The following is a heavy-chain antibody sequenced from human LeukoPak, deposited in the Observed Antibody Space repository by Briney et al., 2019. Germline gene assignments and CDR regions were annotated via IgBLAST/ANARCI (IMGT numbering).Heavy chain of an antibody. CDR3: ARAAVAAAGYLE. D-gene: IGHD6-13*01. CDR2: INPSGGST. V-gene: IGHV1-2*02. CDR1: GYTFTSYY. Sequence: GASVKVSCKASGYTFTSYYMHWVRQAPGQGLEWMGIINPSGGSTNYAQKFQGRVTMTRDTSISTAYMELSRPRSDDTAVYYCARAAVAAAGYLEWGQGTLVTVSS. J-gene: IGHJ4*02.